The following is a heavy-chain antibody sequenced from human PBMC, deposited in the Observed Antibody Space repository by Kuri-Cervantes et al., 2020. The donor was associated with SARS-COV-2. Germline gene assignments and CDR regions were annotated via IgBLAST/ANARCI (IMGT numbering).Heavy chain of an antibody. V-gene: IGHV3-11*06. D-gene: IGHD3-3*01. CDR3: ARDNSAYYDFWSGYYNYFDY. J-gene: IGHJ4*02. CDR2: ISSSSSYI. CDR1: GFTFSDYY. Sequence: SLKISCAASGFTFSDYYMSLIRQAPGKGLEWVSSISSSSSYIYYADSVKGRFTISRDNAKNSLYLQMNSLRAEDTAVYYCARDNSAYYDFWSGYYNYFDYWGQGTLVTVSS.